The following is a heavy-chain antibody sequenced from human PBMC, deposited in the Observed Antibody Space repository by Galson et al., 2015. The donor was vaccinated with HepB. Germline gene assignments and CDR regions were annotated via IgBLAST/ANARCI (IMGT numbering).Heavy chain of an antibody. CDR2: IIPILGIA. CDR1: GGTFSSYT. CDR3: ARDTKSPVGFVEAFDI. V-gene: IGHV1-69*04. Sequence: SVKVSCKASGGTFSSYTISWVRQAPGQGLEWMGRIIPILGIANYAQKFQGRVTITADKSTSTAYMELSSLRSEDTAVYYCARDTKSPVGFVEAFDIWGQGTMVTVSS. D-gene: IGHD2-21*01. J-gene: IGHJ3*02.